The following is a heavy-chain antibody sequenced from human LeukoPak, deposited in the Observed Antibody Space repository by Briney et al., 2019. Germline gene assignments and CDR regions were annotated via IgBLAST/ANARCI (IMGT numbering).Heavy chain of an antibody. CDR2: ISKSGRAT. V-gene: IGHV3-20*01. CDR1: GFKFDDYE. J-gene: IGHJ6*03. CDR3: ARVPGSHYYYYMDV. Sequence: GGSLRLSCAASGFKFDDYEMSWVRQVPGKGLEYVSGISKSGRATGHGDSVKGRFTISRDNAKNSLFLQMTSPRAEDTALYHCARVPGSHYYYYMDVWGKGAAVTVS.